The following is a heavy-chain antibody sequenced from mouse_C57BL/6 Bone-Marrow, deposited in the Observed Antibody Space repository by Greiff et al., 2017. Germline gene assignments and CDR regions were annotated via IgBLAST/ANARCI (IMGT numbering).Heavy chain of an antibody. J-gene: IGHJ2*01. Sequence: EVQVVESGGGLVQSGRSLRLSCATSGFTFSDFYMEWVRQAPGKGLEWIAASRNKANDYTTEYSASVKGRFIVSRDTSQSILYLQMNALRAEDTAIYYCARDADDDQGYLDYWGQGTTLTVSS. CDR2: SRNKANDYTT. D-gene: IGHD2-12*01. CDR3: ARDADDDQGYLDY. V-gene: IGHV7-1*01. CDR1: GFTFSDFY.